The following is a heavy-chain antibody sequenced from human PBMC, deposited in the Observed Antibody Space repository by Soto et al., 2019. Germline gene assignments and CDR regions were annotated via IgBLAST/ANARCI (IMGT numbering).Heavy chain of an antibody. J-gene: IGHJ4*02. V-gene: IGHV3-11*06. Sequence: GALPLSCAASGFTLSDYYMSWIRQAPGKGLEWVSYISSSSSYTNYADPVKGRFTIYRDNAKNSLYLQMNSLRAEDTAVYYCAREYGRLDYWGQGALVTVSS. CDR1: GFTLSDYY. D-gene: IGHD4-17*01. CDR3: AREYGRLDY. CDR2: ISSSSSYT.